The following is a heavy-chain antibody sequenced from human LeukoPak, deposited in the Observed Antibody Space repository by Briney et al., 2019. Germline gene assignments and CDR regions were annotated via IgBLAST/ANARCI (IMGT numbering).Heavy chain of an antibody. V-gene: IGHV4-34*01. CDR1: GGSFSGYY. Sequence: PSETLSLTCAVYGGSFSGYYWSWIRQPPGKGLEWIGSIYYSGSTYYNPSLKSRVTISVDTSKNQFSLKVSSVTAADTAVYYCARGTIAIFGVVIIPESGFDYWGQGTLVTVSS. CDR3: ARGTIAIFGVVIIPESGFDY. D-gene: IGHD3-3*01. CDR2: IYYSGST. J-gene: IGHJ4*02.